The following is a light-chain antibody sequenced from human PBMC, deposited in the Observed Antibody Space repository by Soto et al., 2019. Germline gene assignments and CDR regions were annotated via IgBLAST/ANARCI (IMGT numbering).Light chain of an antibody. CDR1: SSNIGSNY. CDR3: QSYDRSLSGYV. Sequence: QSVLTQPPSASGTPGQRVTISCSGSSSNIGSNYVYWYQQLPGTAPKLLIYRNNQRPSGVPDRFSGSKSGTSASLAITGLQAEDEADYYCQSYDRSLSGYVLGTGTKLTVL. V-gene: IGLV1-47*01. CDR2: RNN. J-gene: IGLJ1*01.